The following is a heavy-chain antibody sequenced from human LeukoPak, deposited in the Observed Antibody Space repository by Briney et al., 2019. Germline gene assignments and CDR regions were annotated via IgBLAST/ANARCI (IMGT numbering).Heavy chain of an antibody. J-gene: IGHJ4*02. CDR1: GFTFSSYS. Sequence: LSGGSLRLSCAASGFTFSSYSMNWVRQAPGKGLEWVSYISSGSSTIYYADSGKGRFTISRDNAKNSLYPQMNSLRAEDTAVYYCASAAKDIVATITEFDYWGQGTLVTVSS. V-gene: IGHV3-48*01. CDR2: ISSGSSTI. CDR3: ASAAKDIVATITEFDY. D-gene: IGHD5-12*01.